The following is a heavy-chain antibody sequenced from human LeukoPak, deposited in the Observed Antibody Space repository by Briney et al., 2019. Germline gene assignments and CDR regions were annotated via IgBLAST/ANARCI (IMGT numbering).Heavy chain of an antibody. J-gene: IGHJ4*02. CDR1: GFTFSTYE. V-gene: IGHV3-48*03. Sequence: GGSLRLSCAASGFTFSTYEMNWVRQAPGKGLEWVSYISSTGSNLYYADSVKGRFTISRDNAKNSLYLLMNSLRTEDTAVYYCARDRGDKPRQSPPGYWGQGTLVTVSS. CDR3: ARDRGDKPRQSPPGY. CDR2: ISSTGSNL. D-gene: IGHD2-21*02.